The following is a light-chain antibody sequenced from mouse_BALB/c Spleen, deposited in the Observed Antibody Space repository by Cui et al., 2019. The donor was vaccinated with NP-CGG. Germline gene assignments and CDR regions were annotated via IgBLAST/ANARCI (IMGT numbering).Light chain of an antibody. Sequence: AVVTQQAALTTSPGETVTLTRRSSTGTVTTNNFANWVQEKPDHLFTGLIGGTNNRAPGVPARFSGSLIGDKAALTITGAQTEDEAIYFCALWYSNHWVFGGGTKLTVL. CDR1: TGTVTTNNF. CDR3: ALWYSNHWV. CDR2: GTN. V-gene: IGLV1*01. J-gene: IGLJ1*01.